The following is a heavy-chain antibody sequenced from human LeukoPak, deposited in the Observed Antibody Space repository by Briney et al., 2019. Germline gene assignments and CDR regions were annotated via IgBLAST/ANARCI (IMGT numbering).Heavy chain of an antibody. J-gene: IGHJ6*03. V-gene: IGHV4-4*07. D-gene: IGHD3-10*01. CDR1: VGSTSRYY. Sequence: SETLSLTCTDSVGSTSRYYWCCIWQPAGEGLEWIWRIFTSVSANYNLSLKSRVTMSVDTSKNQFSLKLSSVTAADTAVYYCATLWFGDYYYDYMDVWGKGTTVTVSS. CDR2: IFTSVSA. CDR3: ATLWFGDYYYDYMDV.